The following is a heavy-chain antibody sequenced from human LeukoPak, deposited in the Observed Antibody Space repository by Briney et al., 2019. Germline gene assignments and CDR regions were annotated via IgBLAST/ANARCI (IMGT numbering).Heavy chain of an antibody. J-gene: IGHJ5*02. D-gene: IGHD5-18*01. CDR2: INTNTGNP. Sequence: GASVKVSCKTSGYTFTNFGIGWVRQAPGQGLEWMGWINTNTGNPTYAQGFTGRFVFSLDTSVSTAYLQISSLKAEDTAVYYCAREGTVQLWPHTDLNWFDPWGQGTLVTVSS. V-gene: IGHV7-4-1*02. CDR3: AREGTVQLWPHTDLNWFDP. CDR1: GYTFTNFG.